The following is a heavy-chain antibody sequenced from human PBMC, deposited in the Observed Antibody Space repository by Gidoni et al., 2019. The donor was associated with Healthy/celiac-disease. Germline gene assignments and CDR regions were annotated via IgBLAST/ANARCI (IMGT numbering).Heavy chain of an antibody. CDR1: GGSFSGYY. D-gene: IGHD3-3*01. V-gene: IGHV4-34*01. Sequence: QVQLQQWGAGLLKPSETLSLTCAVYGGSFSGYYWSWIRQPPGKGLEWIGEINHSGSTNYNPSLKSRVTISVDTSKNQFSLKLSSVTAADTAVYYCARVRSNWSGSITPRFYYYGMDVWGQGTTVTVSS. CDR2: INHSGST. CDR3: ARVRSNWSGSITPRFYYYGMDV. J-gene: IGHJ6*02.